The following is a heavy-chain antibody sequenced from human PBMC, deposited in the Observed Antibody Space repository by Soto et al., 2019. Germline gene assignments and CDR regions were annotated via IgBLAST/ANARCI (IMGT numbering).Heavy chain of an antibody. D-gene: IGHD3-10*01. CDR2: INPNSGGT. CDR3: AIDGTRPLSLGDSINTKKIWFDP. Sequence: QVQLVQSGAEVKKPGASVKVSCKSSGYSFTGYYMHWVRQAPGQGLEWMGWINPNSGGTNYAQKFQGRVTMTRDTSISTAYMELSRLRYDDTAVYYCAIDGTRPLSLGDSINTKKIWFDPWGQGTLVTVSS. V-gene: IGHV1-2*02. J-gene: IGHJ5*02. CDR1: GYSFTGYY.